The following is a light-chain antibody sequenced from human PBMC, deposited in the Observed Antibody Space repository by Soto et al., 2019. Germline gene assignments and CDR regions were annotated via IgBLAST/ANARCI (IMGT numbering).Light chain of an antibody. CDR1: DGVGRS. V-gene: IGKV3-11*01. Sequence: IVRTHAALAMCVSLGGRRTIYYRASDGVGRSLAWFQQRPGQAPRLLIYAASNRATGIQARFSGGGSGTDSTLAIGSLEPGYSDVYYCMQRSDWRPCGRGTKVDIK. CDR3: MQRSDWRP. J-gene: IGKJ1*01. CDR2: AAS.